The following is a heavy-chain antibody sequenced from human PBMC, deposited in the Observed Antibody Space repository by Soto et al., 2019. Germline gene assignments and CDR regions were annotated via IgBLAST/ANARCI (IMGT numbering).Heavy chain of an antibody. V-gene: IGHV3-21*01. J-gene: IGHJ6*02. D-gene: IGHD2-21*02. CDR3: ARDPILAYCGGDCYWRGYYYYGMDV. Sequence: PGGSLRLSCAASGFTFSSYSMNWVRQAPGKGLEWVSSISSSSSYIYYADSVKGRFTISRDNAKNSLYLQMNSLRAEDTAVYYCARDPILAYCGGDCYWRGYYYYGMDVWGQGTTVTVSS. CDR2: ISSSSSYI. CDR1: GFTFSSYS.